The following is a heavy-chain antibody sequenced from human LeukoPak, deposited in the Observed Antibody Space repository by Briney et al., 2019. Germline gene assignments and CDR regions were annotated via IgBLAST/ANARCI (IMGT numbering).Heavy chain of an antibody. Sequence: GGSLRLSCAASGFTFSGYGMSWVRQAPGKGLEWVSAIGGRDGSTYYADSVKGRFTISRDNSKNTLYVQMNSLRAEDTAVYYCAKGHYYGSGSLDYWGQGTLVTVSS. D-gene: IGHD3-10*01. CDR3: AKGHYYGSGSLDY. CDR2: IGGRDGST. V-gene: IGHV3-23*01. CDR1: GFTFSGYG. J-gene: IGHJ4*02.